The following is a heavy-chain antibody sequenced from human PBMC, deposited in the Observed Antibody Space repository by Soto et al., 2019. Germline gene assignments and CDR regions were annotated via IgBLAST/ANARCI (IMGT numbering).Heavy chain of an antibody. D-gene: IGHD1-26*01. CDR2: ISAYSGNT. V-gene: IGHV1-18*01. J-gene: IGHJ4*01. Sequence: VASVKVSCKASGYTFLSYGSSWVRQAPGQGLEWMGWISAYSGNTDYAQRLQDRVTLTTDTSTSTAYMELRSLRSDDTAVYYCARNPSGSSLDYWGHGTLVTSSS. CDR1: GYTFLSYG. CDR3: ARNPSGSSLDY.